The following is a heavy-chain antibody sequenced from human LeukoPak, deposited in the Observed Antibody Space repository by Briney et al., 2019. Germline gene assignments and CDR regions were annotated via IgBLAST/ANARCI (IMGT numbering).Heavy chain of an antibody. CDR3: TTGLAARPPFY. D-gene: IGHD6-6*01. J-gene: IGHJ4*02. CDR1: GFTFSNAW. Sequence: GGSLRLSXAASGFTFSNAWMSWVRQGPGKGMEWLGRIKSKTDGGTTDYAAPVKGRFTISRDDSKNTLYLPMNSLKTEDTAVYYCTTGLAARPPFYWGQGTLVTVSS. CDR2: IKSKTDGGTT. V-gene: IGHV3-15*01.